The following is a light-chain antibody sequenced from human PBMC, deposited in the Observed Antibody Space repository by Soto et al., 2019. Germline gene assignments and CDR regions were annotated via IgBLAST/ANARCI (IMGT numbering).Light chain of an antibody. V-gene: IGKV1-5*03. CDR2: KAS. CDR3: QQYNDNWT. Sequence: DIQMTQSPSTLAASVGDRVTITCRASQSISSWLAWYQQKPGQAPKLLIYKASTLQSVVPSRFSGSGSGTEFTLAIISLQPDYSATYYCQQYNDNWTFGQGTKVEIK. CDR1: QSISSW. J-gene: IGKJ1*01.